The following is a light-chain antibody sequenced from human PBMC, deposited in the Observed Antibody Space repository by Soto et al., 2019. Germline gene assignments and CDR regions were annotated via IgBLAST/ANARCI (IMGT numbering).Light chain of an antibody. V-gene: IGKV3-15*01. CDR3: QQYNNWWT. CDR1: QSVSSS. CDR2: GAS. J-gene: IGKJ1*01. Sequence: EIVMTQSPATLSVSPGERVTLSCRASQSVSSSLAWYQQKPGQAPRLLIYGASTRAIGIPGRFSGSGSETEITLTISSLQSEDFAVYYCQQYNNWWTFGQGTKVETK.